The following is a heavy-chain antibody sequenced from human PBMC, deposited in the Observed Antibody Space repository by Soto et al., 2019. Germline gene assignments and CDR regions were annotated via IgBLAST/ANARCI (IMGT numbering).Heavy chain of an antibody. CDR2: INPTDGST. CDR1: GYIFTNHY. Sequence: QVQLVQSGAEVKKPGASVKVSCKASGYIFTNHYLHWVRQAPGQGLEWMGTINPTDGSTSYAQRFQXXVXMSXDTSTSTVDMELNSLRSEDTAVYYCARVGIGGMDVWGPGTTVTVSS. J-gene: IGHJ6*02. CDR3: ARVGIGGMDV. V-gene: IGHV1-46*01.